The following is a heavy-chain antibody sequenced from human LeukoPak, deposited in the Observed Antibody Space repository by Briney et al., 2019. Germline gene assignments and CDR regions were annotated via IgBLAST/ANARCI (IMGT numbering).Heavy chain of an antibody. CDR3: ARGRYSGSYLLDY. CDR1: GFTFSSYW. Sequence: GGSLRLSCAASGFTFSSYWMSWVRQAPGKGLEWVANIKQDGSEKYYVDSVKGRFTISRDNAKNSLYLQMNSLRAEDTALYYCARGRYSGSYLLDYWGQGTLVTVSS. CDR2: IKQDGSEK. J-gene: IGHJ4*02. V-gene: IGHV3-7*01. D-gene: IGHD1-26*01.